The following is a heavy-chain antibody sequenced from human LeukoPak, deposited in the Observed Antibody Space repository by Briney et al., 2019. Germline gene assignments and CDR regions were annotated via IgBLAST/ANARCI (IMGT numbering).Heavy chain of an antibody. CDR3: ASHPGYSLARVDF. D-gene: IGHD5-12*01. V-gene: IGHV4-38-2*01. Sequence: PSETLSLTCAVSGYSISSGYYWGWIRQPPGKGLEGIGATCHTGSTYYNPSLKSRVTISVDTSKNQFSLNLTSVTAADTAVYYCASHPGYSLARVDFWGQGTLVTVSS. J-gene: IGHJ4*02. CDR1: GYSISSGYY. CDR2: TCHTGST.